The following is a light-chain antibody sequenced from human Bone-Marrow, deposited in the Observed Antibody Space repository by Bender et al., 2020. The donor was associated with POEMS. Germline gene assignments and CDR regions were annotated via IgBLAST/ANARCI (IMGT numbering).Light chain of an antibody. Sequence: SAVLTQPPSVSVAPGQTARMTCGGENIGSKSVHWYQQQPGQAPVLVVYDDSERPSGIPSRFSGSNSGNTATLTISRVEAGDEADYYCQVWDSGTNSVYGTGTKVTV. CDR2: DDS. V-gene: IGLV3-21*02. CDR3: QVWDSGTNSV. CDR1: NIGSKS. J-gene: IGLJ1*01.